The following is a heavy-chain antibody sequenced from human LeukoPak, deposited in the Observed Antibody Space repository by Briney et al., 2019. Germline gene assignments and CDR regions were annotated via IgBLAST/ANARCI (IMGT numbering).Heavy chain of an antibody. J-gene: IGHJ5*02. Sequence: GGSLRLSCAASGFTFSNAWMSWVRQAPGKGLEWVGRIKSKTDGATTEYAAPAKGRFTISRDDSKNTLNLQMNSLKTEDTAVYYCTTGLYDYDSGSYSFPWGQGTLVTVSS. CDR1: GFTFSNAW. V-gene: IGHV3-15*01. CDR3: TTGLYDYDSGSYSFP. D-gene: IGHD3-10*01. CDR2: IKSKTDGATT.